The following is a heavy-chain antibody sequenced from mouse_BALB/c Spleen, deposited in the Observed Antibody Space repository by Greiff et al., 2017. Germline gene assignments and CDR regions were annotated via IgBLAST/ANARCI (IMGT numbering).Heavy chain of an antibody. CDR3: ARSEIGDGYSLYYFDY. CDR1: GFTFSSFG. J-gene: IGHJ2*01. V-gene: IGHV5-17*02. Sequence: EVQLVESGGGLVQPGGSRKLSCAASGFTFSSFGMHWVRQAPEKGLEWVAYISSGSSTIYYADTVKGRFTISRDNPKNTLFLQMTSLRSEDTAMYYCARSEIGDGYSLYYFDYWGQGTTLTVSS. CDR2: ISSGSSTI. D-gene: IGHD2-3*01.